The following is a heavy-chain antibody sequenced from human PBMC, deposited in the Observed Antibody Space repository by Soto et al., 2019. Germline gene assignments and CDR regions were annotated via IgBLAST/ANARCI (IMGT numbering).Heavy chain of an antibody. V-gene: IGHV3-23*01. CDR2: ISGGGDGT. CDR3: AKKGLGSLATYCTTGDCHYAFDV. Sequence: EVQLLESGGGLVRPGGSLRLSCAASGFTFYNYAMNWVSQAPGKGLEWVSTISGGGDGTYYADSVKGRFTISRDNSRNTVYLQMISLRAEDTAVYYCAKKGLGSLATYCTTGDCHYAFDVWGQGTLVTVSS. D-gene: IGHD2-8*01. CDR1: GFTFYNYA. J-gene: IGHJ3*01.